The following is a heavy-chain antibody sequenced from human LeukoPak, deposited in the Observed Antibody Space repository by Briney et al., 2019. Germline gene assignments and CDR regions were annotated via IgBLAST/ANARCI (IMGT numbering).Heavy chain of an antibody. V-gene: IGHV3-53*04. CDR2: IYSGGST. D-gene: IGHD6-13*01. Sequence: GGSLRLSCAASGFTVSSNYMSWVRQAPGKGLEWVSVIYSGGSTYYADSVKGRFTTSRHNSKNTLYLQMNGLRAEDTAVYYCATRIAAAGPFDYWGQGTLVTVSS. CDR1: GFTVSSNY. CDR3: ATRIAAAGPFDY. J-gene: IGHJ4*02.